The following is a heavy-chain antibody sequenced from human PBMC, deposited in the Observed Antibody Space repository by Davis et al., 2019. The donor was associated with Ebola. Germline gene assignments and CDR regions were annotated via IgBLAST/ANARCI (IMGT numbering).Heavy chain of an antibody. CDR3: ARDSDNRERYFDL. D-gene: IGHD3-22*01. J-gene: IGHJ2*01. CDR2: IKQDGSEK. Sequence: GGSLRLSCAASGFTFSSYWMSWVRQAPGKGLEWVANIKQDGSEKYYVDSVKGRFTISRDNAKNSLYLHMNSLRVEDTALYHCARDSDNRERYFDLWGRGTLVTVSS. V-gene: IGHV3-7*03. CDR1: GFTFSSYW.